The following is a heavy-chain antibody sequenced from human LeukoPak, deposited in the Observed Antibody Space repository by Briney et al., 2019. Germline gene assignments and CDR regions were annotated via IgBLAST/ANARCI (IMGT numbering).Heavy chain of an antibody. CDR1: GFTFSSYE. CDR2: ISSSGSTI. CDR3: ARGVDTAMILWSAFDI. V-gene: IGHV3-48*03. Sequence: GGSLRLSCAASGFTFSSYEMNWVRQAPGKGLEWVSYISSSGSTIYYADSVKGRFTISRDNAKNSLYLQMNSLRAEDTALYYCARGVDTAMILWSAFDIWGQGTMVTVSS. D-gene: IGHD5-18*01. J-gene: IGHJ3*02.